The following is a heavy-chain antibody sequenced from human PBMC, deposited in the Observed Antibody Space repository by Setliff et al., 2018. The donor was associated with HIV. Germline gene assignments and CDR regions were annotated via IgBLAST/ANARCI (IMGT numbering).Heavy chain of an antibody. J-gene: IGHJ3*02. CDR2: IYYSGST. CDR3: ARVRYSSGWYSHAFDI. Sequence: PSETLSLTCTVSGGSISSYYWSWIRQPPGKGLEWIGYIYYSGSTNHNPSLKSRVTISVDTSKNQFSLKLSSVTAADTAVYYCARVRYSSGWYSHAFDIWGQGTMVTVSS. D-gene: IGHD6-19*01. V-gene: IGHV4-59*01. CDR1: GGSISSYY.